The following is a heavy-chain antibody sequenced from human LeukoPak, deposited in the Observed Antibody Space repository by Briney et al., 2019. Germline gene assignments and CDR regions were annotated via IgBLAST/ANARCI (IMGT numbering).Heavy chain of an antibody. J-gene: IGHJ4*02. CDR3: AKFRYDTTGYFDY. V-gene: IGHV3-23*01. CDR1: GFTFSSYA. D-gene: IGHD3-22*01. Sequence: GGSLRLSCAASGFTFSSYAMSWVRQAPGKGLEWVSAISGSGGSTYYADSVKGRFTISRDNCKNTLYLQMNSLRAEGTAVYYCAKFRYDTTGYFDYWGQGTLVTVSS. CDR2: ISGSGGST.